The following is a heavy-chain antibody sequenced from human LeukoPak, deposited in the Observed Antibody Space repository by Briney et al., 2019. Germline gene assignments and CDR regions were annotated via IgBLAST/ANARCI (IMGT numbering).Heavy chain of an antibody. CDR3: ARWSYGMDV. D-gene: IGHD3-3*01. CDR1: GFTFSAYS. Sequence: GGSLRLSCAASGFTFSAYSMNWVRQAPGKGLEWVSYISGTGSTIYYADSVKGRFTISRDNAKNSLYLQMNSLRDEDTAVYYCARWSYGMDVWGQVTTVTVSS. V-gene: IGHV3-48*02. CDR2: ISGTGSTI. J-gene: IGHJ6*02.